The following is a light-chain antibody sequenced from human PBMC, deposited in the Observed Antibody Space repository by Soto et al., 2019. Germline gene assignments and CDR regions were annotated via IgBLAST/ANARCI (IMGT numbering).Light chain of an antibody. CDR3: QQSYDTPRT. CDR2: AAS. CDR1: QSISSY. V-gene: IGKV1-39*01. Sequence: DIQMTQSPSSLSASVGDRVTITCRASQSISSYLNWYHQRPGKAPKLLIYAASNLQSGVPSRFSGSGSGTDFTLTISSLQPEDFATYYCQQSYDTPRTFGQGTKVDIK. J-gene: IGKJ1*01.